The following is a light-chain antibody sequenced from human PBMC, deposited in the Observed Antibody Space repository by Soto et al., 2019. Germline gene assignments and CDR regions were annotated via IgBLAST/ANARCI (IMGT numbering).Light chain of an antibody. V-gene: IGLV2-14*01. Sequence: QSALTQPASVSGSPGQSITISCTGTSSDIGTYNYVSWYQHHPGKAPKLMIFEVNNRPSGVSNRFSASKSGNTASLTISGLQAEDEADYYCTSFTPSNTWVFGGGTKVTVL. J-gene: IGLJ3*02. CDR1: SSDIGTYNY. CDR2: EVN. CDR3: TSFTPSNTWV.